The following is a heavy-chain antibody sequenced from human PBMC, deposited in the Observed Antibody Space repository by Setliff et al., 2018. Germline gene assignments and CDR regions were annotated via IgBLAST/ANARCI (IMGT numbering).Heavy chain of an antibody. CDR3: AKSTALDY. CDR1: GFTFSGSA. CDR2: IRSKANSYAT. J-gene: IGHJ4*02. V-gene: IGHV3-73*01. D-gene: IGHD5-18*01. Sequence: GGSLRLSCAASGFTFSGSAMHWVRQASGKGLEWVGRIRSKANSYATAYAASVKGRFTISRDDSKNTAYLQMNSLRAEDTAVYYCAKSTALDYWGQGTLVTVSS.